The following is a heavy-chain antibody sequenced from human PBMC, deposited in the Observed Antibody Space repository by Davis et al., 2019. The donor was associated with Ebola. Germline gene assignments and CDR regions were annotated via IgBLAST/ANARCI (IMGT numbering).Heavy chain of an antibody. CDR2: IYDQSS. V-gene: IGHV3-53*05. CDR1: GSAVSSNH. Sequence: GGSLRLSCAVSGSAVSSNHMSWVRQAPGKGLEWVSVIYDQSSAYADAVRGRFIISRDKSNNTLYLQMKSLRVDDTAVYYCATTQWLREFDNWGQGTLVTVSS. J-gene: IGHJ4*02. D-gene: IGHD6-19*01. CDR3: ATTQWLREFDN.